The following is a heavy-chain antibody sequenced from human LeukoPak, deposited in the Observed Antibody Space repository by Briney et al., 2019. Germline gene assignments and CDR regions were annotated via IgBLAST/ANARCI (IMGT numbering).Heavy chain of an antibody. CDR3: ARDLRWVGSSNRYYYYGMDV. CDR2: IYYSGST. D-gene: IGHD4-23*01. CDR1: GGSISSSSYY. J-gene: IGHJ6*02. V-gene: IGHV4-39*07. Sequence: PSETLSLTCTVSGGSISSSSYYWGWIRQPPGKGLEWIGSIYYSGSTYYNPSLKSRVTISVDTSKNQFSLKLSSVTAADTAVYYCARDLRWVGSSNRYYYYGMDVWGQGTTVTVSS.